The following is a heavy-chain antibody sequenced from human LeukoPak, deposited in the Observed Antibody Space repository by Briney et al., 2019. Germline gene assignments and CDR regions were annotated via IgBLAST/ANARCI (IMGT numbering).Heavy chain of an antibody. Sequence: SETLSLTCAVYGGSFSAYYWGWIRQPPGQGLEWIGEINHSGRTNYNPSLKSRVTISVDMSKNQFSLRLSSVTAADTAVCYCARLPPQYVFFDFWGQGTLVTVSS. CDR2: INHSGRT. CDR3: ARLPPQYVFFDF. J-gene: IGHJ4*02. CDR1: GGSFSAYY. D-gene: IGHD4-11*01. V-gene: IGHV4-34*01.